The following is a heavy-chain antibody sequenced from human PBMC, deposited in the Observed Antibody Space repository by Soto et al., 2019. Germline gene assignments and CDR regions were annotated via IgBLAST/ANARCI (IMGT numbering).Heavy chain of an antibody. CDR2: IWYDGSNK. CDR1: GFSFSSYG. D-gene: IGHD3-10*01. Sequence: QVQVVESGGGVVQPGRSLRLSCAASGFSFSSYGMHWVRQAPGKGLEWVAVIWYDGSNKYYADSVKGRFTISRDNYKNPFHLQMNRMGADASVDYYCAGWDYSCSARPWDIDVWGQGTPVTVSS. CDR3: AGWDYSCSARPWDIDV. J-gene: IGHJ6*02. V-gene: IGHV3-33*01.